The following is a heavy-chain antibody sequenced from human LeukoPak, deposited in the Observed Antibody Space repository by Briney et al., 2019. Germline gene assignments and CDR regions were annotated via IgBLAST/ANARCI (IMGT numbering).Heavy chain of an antibody. CDR2: INTDGSST. D-gene: IGHD5-12*01. J-gene: IGHJ5*02. V-gene: IGHV3-74*01. CDR3: ARDLDGYRSGNGA. Sequence: PGGSLRLSCAASGLTVGINYMSWVRQAPGKGLVWVSRINTDGSSTDYADSVKGRFTISRDNAKNTLYLQMNSLRAEDTAVYYCARDLDGYRSGNGAWGQGTLVTVSS. CDR1: GLTVGINY.